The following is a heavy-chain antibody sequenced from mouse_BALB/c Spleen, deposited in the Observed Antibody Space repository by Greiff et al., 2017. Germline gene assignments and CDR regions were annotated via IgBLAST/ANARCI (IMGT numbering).Heavy chain of an antibody. D-gene: IGHD2-4*01. CDR2: IYPGGGYT. CDR1: GYTFTNYW. CDR3: ARSGDYVLFAY. J-gene: IGHJ3*01. V-gene: IGHV1-63*02. Sequence: QVQLQQSGAELVRPGTSVKISCKASGYTFTNYWLGWVKQRPGHGLEWIGDIYPGGGYTNYNEKFKGKATLTADTSSSTAYMQLSSLTSDDSAVYFCARSGDYVLFAYWGQGTLVTVSA.